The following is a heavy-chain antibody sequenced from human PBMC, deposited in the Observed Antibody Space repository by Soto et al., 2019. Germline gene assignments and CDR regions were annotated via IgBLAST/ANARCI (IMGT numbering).Heavy chain of an antibody. Sequence: ASVKVSCKVSGYTLTELSMHWVRQAPGKGLEWMGGFDPEDGETIYAQKFQGRVTMTEDTSTDTAYMELSSLRSEDTAVYYCATVGYYDSSGFKKGSFDYWGQGTLVTVSS. CDR1: GYTLTELS. CDR3: ATVGYYDSSGFKKGSFDY. V-gene: IGHV1-24*01. CDR2: FDPEDGET. D-gene: IGHD3-22*01. J-gene: IGHJ4*02.